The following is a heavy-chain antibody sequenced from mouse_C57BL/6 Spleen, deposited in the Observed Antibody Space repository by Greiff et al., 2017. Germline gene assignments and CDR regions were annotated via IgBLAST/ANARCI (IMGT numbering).Heavy chain of an antibody. CDR1: GYTFTSYW. D-gene: IGHD1-1*01. J-gene: IGHJ4*01. CDR3: ARYRGYGSFYAMDY. Sequence: VKLQQPGTELVKPGASVKLSCKASGYTFTSYWMHWVKQRPGQGLEWIGNINPSNGGTNYNEKFKSKGTLTVDKSSSTAYMQLSSLTSEDSAVYYCARYRGYGSFYAMDYWGQGTSVTVSS. V-gene: IGHV1-53*01. CDR2: INPSNGGT.